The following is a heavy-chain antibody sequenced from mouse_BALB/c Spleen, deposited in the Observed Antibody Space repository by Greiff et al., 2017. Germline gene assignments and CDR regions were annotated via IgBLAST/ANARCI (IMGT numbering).Heavy chain of an antibody. CDR2: ISSGSSTI. CDR1: GFTFSSFG. CDR3: AREDFDY. J-gene: IGHJ2*01. Sequence: VESGGGLVQPGGSRKLSCAASGFTFSSFGMHWVRQAPEKGLEWVAYISSGSSTIYYADTVKGRFTISRDNPKNTLFLQMTSLRSEDTAMYYCAREDFDYWGQGTTLTVSS. V-gene: IGHV5-17*02.